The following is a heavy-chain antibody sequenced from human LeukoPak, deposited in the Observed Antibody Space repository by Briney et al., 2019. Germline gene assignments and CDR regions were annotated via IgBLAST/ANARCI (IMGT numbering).Heavy chain of an antibody. CDR1: GGTFSSYA. J-gene: IGHJ4*02. V-gene: IGHV1-69*13. CDR2: IIPIFGTA. D-gene: IGHD3-22*01. CDR3: ARTGVVVINQAFDY. Sequence: GASVKVSCKASGGTFSSYAISWVRQAPGQGLEWMGGIIPIFGTANYAQKFQGRVTITADESTSTAYMELSSLRSEDTAVYYCARTGVVVINQAFDYWGQGTLVTVSS.